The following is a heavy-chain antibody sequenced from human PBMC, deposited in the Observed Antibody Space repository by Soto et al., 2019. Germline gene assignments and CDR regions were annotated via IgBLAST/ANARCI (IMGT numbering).Heavy chain of an antibody. J-gene: IGHJ4*02. V-gene: IGHV6-1*01. Sequence: SQTLSLACAISGDSVSSNSAAWNWIRQSPSRGLEWLGRTYYRSKWYNEYAVSVKSRITIKPDTSKNQFSLQLNSVIPEDTAVYYCAGMQDGALAYWGQGTLVTVSS. CDR2: TYYRSKWYN. CDR1: GDSVSSNSAA. CDR3: AGMQDGALAY. D-gene: IGHD1-26*01.